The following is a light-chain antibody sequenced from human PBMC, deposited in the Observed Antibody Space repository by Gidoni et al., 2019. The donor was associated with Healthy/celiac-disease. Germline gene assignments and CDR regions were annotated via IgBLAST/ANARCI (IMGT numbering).Light chain of an antibody. V-gene: IGLV3-21*02. CDR2: DDD. CDR3: QVWILTTYQMM. CDR1: NIGSKS. Sequence: SYVLTQPPSVSLAPGQTAIITCGGNNIGSKSVHWYQQKPGQAPVLVVYDDDDRPSEIPERFSGSNSGNTATMTISRVEVGDEDDYYCQVWILTTYQMMFGGGTRLTVL. J-gene: IGLJ3*02.